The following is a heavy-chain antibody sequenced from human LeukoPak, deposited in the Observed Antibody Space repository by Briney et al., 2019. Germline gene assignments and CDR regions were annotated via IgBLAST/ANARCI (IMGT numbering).Heavy chain of an antibody. CDR2: IWYDGSNK. CDR3: ARGDRAFDY. CDR1: GFTFSNYW. Sequence: GGSLRVSCLVSGFTFSNYWMSWVRQAPGKGLEWVAVIWYDGSNKYYADSVKGRFTISRDNSKNTLYLQMNSLRAEDTAVYYCARGDRAFDYWGQGTLVTVSS. V-gene: IGHV3-33*08. J-gene: IGHJ4*02.